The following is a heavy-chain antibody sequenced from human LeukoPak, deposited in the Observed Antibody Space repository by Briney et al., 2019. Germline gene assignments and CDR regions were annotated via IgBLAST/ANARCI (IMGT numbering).Heavy chain of an antibody. CDR1: GFTFSSYA. J-gene: IGHJ4*02. CDR2: ISGSGGST. Sequence: GGSLRLSCAASGFTFSSYAMSWVRQAPGKGLEWVSGISGSGGSTYYADSVKGRFTISRDNSKNTLYLQMNSLRAEDTAVYYCARDGFDWRENDYWGQGTLVTVSS. V-gene: IGHV3-23*01. CDR3: ARDGFDWRENDY. D-gene: IGHD3-9*01.